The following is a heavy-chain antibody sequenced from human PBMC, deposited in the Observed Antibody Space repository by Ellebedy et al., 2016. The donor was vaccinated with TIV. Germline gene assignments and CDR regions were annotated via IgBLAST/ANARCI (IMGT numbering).Heavy chain of an antibody. V-gene: IGHV4-31*03. Sequence: MPSETLSLTCTVSGGSISSGGYYWSWIRPHPGKGLEWIGYSYYSGSTYYNPSLKSRVTISVDTSKNQFSLKLSSVTAAETAVYYCARGLGYDKTGWFDPWGQGTLVTVSS. J-gene: IGHJ5*02. CDR3: ARGLGYDKTGWFDP. CDR2: SYYSGST. D-gene: IGHD5-12*01. CDR1: GGSISSGGYY.